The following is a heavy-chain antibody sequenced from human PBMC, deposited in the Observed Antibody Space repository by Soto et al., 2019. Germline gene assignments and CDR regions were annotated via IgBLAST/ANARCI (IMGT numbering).Heavy chain of an antibody. V-gene: IGHV4-59*01. Sequence: QVQLQESGPGLVKPSETLSLTCTVSGGSISPYYWSWIRQPPGQRLEWIAYIYYSGSTSYNPSLKSRLTISVDTSKNQSSVRLSSVTSADTAMYYCARLSSAWQDNWFDPWGQGTLVTVSS. J-gene: IGHJ5*02. CDR3: ARLSSAWQDNWFDP. D-gene: IGHD6-19*01. CDR2: IYYSGST. CDR1: GGSISPYY.